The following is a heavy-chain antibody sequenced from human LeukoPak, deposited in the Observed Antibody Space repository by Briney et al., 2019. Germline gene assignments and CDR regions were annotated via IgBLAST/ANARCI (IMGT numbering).Heavy chain of an antibody. CDR1: GGTFSSYA. V-gene: IGHV1-69*05. CDR3: ASGSYYPTYFDY. D-gene: IGHD1-26*01. J-gene: IGHJ4*02. Sequence: SVKVSCKASGGTFSSYAISWVRQAPGQGLEWMGGIIPIFGTANYAQKFQGRVTITTAESTSTAYMELSSLRSEDTAVYYCASGSYYPTYFDYWGQGTLVTVSS. CDR2: IIPIFGTA.